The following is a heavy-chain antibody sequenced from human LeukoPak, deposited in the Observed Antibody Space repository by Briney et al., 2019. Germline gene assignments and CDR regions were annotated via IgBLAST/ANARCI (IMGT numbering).Heavy chain of an antibody. CDR1: GYTFTGYY. J-gene: IGHJ3*02. CDR2: INPNSGGT. D-gene: IGHD6-19*01. Sequence: ASVKVSCKASGYTFTGYYIHWVRQAPGQGLEWMGWINPNSGGTNYAQKFQGRVTMTRDTSISTAYMELSWLRSDDAAVYYCARGKGYSSGWYPVRAFDIWGQGTMVTVSS. V-gene: IGHV1-2*02. CDR3: ARGKGYSSGWYPVRAFDI.